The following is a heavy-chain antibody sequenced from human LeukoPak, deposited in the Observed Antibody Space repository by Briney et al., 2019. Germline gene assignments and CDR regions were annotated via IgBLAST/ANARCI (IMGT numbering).Heavy chain of an antibody. CDR2: ISHSGNT. D-gene: IGHD1-1*01. Sequence: SETLSLTCTVSGYSISSTYYGAWIRQPPGKGLEWIATISHSGNTYYTSSLESRLAIPLDTSKKHFSLRLSSVTAADTAVYYCARGNAPVATFDYWGLGTLVAVSS. CDR3: ARGNAPVATFDY. CDR1: GYSISSTYY. V-gene: IGHV4-38-2*02. J-gene: IGHJ4*02.